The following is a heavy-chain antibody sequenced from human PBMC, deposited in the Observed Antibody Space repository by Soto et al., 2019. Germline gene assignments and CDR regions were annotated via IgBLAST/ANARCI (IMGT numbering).Heavy chain of an antibody. J-gene: IGHJ6*02. CDR1: GFTFSSYW. CDR2: IKQDGSEK. V-gene: IGHV3-7*01. CDR3: ARAPSGVAVAGTFRYYCYYGMDV. D-gene: IGHD6-19*01. Sequence: EVQLVESGGGLVQPGGSLRLSCAASGFTFSSYWMSWVRQAPGKGLEWVANIKQDGSEKYYVDSVKGRFTISRDNAKNSLDLQMNSLRAEDTAVYYCARAPSGVAVAGTFRYYCYYGMDVWGQGTTVTVSS.